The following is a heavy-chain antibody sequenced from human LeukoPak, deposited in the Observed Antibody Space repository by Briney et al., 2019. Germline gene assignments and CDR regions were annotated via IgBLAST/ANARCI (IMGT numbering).Heavy chain of an antibody. CDR1: GFTFSSYS. V-gene: IGHV3-30-3*01. Sequence: GRSLRLSCAASGFTFSSYSMHWVRQAPGKGLEWVAVISYDGSNKYYADSVKGRFTISRDNSKNTLYLQMNSLRAEDTAVYYCARDHEEGNYGMDVWGQGTTVTVSS. CDR2: ISYDGSNK. D-gene: IGHD3-10*01. J-gene: IGHJ6*02. CDR3: ARDHEEGNYGMDV.